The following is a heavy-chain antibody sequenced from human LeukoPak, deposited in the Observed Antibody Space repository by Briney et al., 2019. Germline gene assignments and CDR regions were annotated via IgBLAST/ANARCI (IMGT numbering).Heavy chain of an antibody. V-gene: IGHV5-51*01. D-gene: IGHD4/OR15-4a*01. CDR2: IYPDDSDT. Sequence: GESLKFSCKGSGYKFTNYWIAWVRQMPGKGLEWMGMIYPDDSDTRYSPSFQGHVTISADKSITTAYLQWSSLKASDTAMYYCTRHIGLTTRYLDYWGHGTLVTVSS. CDR3: TRHIGLTTRYLDY. J-gene: IGHJ4*01. CDR1: GYKFTNYW.